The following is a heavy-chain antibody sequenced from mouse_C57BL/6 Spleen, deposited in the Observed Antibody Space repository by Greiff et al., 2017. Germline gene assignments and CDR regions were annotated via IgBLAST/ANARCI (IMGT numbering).Heavy chain of an antibody. CDR1: GYTFTDYE. CDR2: IDPETGGT. CDR3: TRWGLLVYLDY. V-gene: IGHV1-15*01. J-gene: IGHJ2*01. D-gene: IGHD3-3*01. Sequence: QVQLQQSGAELVRPGASVTLSCKASGYTFTDYEMHWVKQTPVHGLEWIGAIDPETGGTAYNQKFKGKDILTADKSSSTAYMELRSLTSEDSAVYYCTRWGLLVYLDYWGQGTTLTVSS.